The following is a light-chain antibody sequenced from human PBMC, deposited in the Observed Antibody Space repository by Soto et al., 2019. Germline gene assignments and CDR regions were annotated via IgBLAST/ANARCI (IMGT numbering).Light chain of an antibody. CDR3: QQYGNSPRT. CDR2: GAS. Sequence: EIVLTQSPGTLSLSPGERVTLSCRASQSIRSSLLAWYQQEPGQAPRLLIYGASSRATDIPGRFSGSGSGTDFTLTISRLEPEDFAVYYCQQYGNSPRTFGQGTKVDIK. CDR1: QSIRSSL. J-gene: IGKJ1*01. V-gene: IGKV3-20*01.